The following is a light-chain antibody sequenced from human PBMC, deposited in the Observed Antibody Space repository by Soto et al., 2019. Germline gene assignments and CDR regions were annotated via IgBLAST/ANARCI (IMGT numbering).Light chain of an antibody. J-gene: IGKJ1*01. CDR2: GAS. CDR3: QQHYNLPPWT. CDR1: QTISTY. Sequence: DIQVTQSPPSLSASVGDTITITCRASQTISTYLDWYQVTPGKAPKLLIYGASTLNDGVPSRFSGSGSGTDFTLTINSLQPEDFATYYCQQHYNLPPWTFGQGTKVDIK. V-gene: IGKV1-39*01.